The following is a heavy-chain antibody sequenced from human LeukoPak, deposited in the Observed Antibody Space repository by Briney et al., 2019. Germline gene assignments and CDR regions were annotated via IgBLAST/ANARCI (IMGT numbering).Heavy chain of an antibody. D-gene: IGHD2-15*01. CDR3: ARTLDCSTSSCSYGMDV. CDR2: IFYSGST. Sequence: SETLSLTCAVSGGSMSRYYWSWIRQPPGKGLEWIGYIFYSGSTNYNPSLQSRVSISVDTSKNQFSLKLTSVTAADAAVYYCARTLDCSTSSCSYGMDVWGQGTTVPV. V-gene: IGHV4-59*08. CDR1: GGSMSRYY. J-gene: IGHJ6*02.